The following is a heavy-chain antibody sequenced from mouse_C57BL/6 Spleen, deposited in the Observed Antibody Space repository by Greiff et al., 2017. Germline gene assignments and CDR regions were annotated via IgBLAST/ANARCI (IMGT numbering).Heavy chain of an antibody. J-gene: IGHJ4*01. CDR1: GFTFSDYY. CDR2: ISNGGGST. Sequence: EVKVVESGGGLVQPGGSLKLSCAASGFTFSDYYMYWVRQTPEKRLEWVAYISNGGGSTYYPDTVKGRFTISRDNAKNTLYLQLSRLKSEDTAMYYCARQAQAYYAMDYWGQGTSVTVSS. V-gene: IGHV5-12*01. CDR3: ARQAQAYYAMDY. D-gene: IGHD3-2*02.